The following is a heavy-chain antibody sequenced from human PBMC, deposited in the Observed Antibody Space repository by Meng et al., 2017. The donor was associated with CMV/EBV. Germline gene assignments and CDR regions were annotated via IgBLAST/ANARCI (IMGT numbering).Heavy chain of an antibody. CDR1: GFTLSSYW. CDR2: INSDGSST. V-gene: IGHV3-74*01. D-gene: IGHD2-8*02. J-gene: IGHJ6*02. Sequence: GESLKISCAASGFTLSSYWMHWVRQAPGKGLVWVSRINSDGSSTSYADSVKGRFTISRDNAKNTLYLQMNSLRAEDTAVYYCAISTGGRGYYYGMDVWGQGTTVIVSS. CDR3: AISTGGRGYYYGMDV.